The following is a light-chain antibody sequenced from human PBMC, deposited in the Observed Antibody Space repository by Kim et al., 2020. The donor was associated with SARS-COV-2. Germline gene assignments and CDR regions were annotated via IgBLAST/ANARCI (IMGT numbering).Light chain of an antibody. J-gene: IGKJ4*01. CDR3: QKYDSAPLT. Sequence: DIQMTHSPSSLSASVRDRVTITCRASQDIRDFLAWYQQKSGKLPKLLIYGASTLQSGVPSRFSGSGSGTEFTLTISSLQPEDVATYYCQKYDSAPLTFGGGTKVEI. CDR2: GAS. CDR1: QDIRDF. V-gene: IGKV1-27*01.